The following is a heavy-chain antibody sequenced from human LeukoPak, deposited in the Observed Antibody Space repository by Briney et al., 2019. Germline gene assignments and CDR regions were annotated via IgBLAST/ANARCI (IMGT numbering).Heavy chain of an antibody. Sequence: SQTLSLTCTVSGGSISSGGYYWSWIRQHPGKGLEWIGYIYYSGSTYYNPSLKSRVTISVDTSKNQFSLKLSSVTAADTAVYYCARGLYYDFWSGYNWFDPWGQGTLVTVS. CDR1: GGSISSGGYY. CDR2: IYYSGST. D-gene: IGHD3-3*01. CDR3: ARGLYYDFWSGYNWFDP. J-gene: IGHJ5*02. V-gene: IGHV4-31*03.